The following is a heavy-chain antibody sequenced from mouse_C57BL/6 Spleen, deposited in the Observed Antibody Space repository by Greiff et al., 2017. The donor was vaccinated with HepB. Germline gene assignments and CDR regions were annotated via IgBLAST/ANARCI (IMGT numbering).Heavy chain of an antibody. CDR1: GYTFTDYN. CDR2: INPNNGGT. J-gene: IGHJ3*01. D-gene: IGHD1-1*01. V-gene: IGHV1-22*01. Sequence: EVQLQQSGPELVKPGASVKMSCKASGYTFTDYNMHWVKQSHGKSLEWIGYINPNNGGTSYNQKFKGKATLTVNKSSSTAYMELRSLTSEDSAVYYCAREGYYYGQFAYWGQGTLVTVSA. CDR3: AREGYYYGQFAY.